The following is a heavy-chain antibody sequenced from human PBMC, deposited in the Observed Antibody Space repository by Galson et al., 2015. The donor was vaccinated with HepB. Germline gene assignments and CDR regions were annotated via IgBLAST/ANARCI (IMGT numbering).Heavy chain of an antibody. D-gene: IGHD3-10*01. CDR3: ARGIVLWVGELFVEGMDV. V-gene: IGHV3-33*01. J-gene: IGHJ6*02. CDR2: IWYDGSNK. Sequence: SLRLSCAASGFTFSSYGMHWVRQAPGKGLEWVAVIWYDGSNKYYADSVKGRFTISRDNSKNTLYLQMNSLRAEDTAVYYCARGIVLWVGELFVEGMDVWGQGTTVTVSS. CDR1: GFTFSSYG.